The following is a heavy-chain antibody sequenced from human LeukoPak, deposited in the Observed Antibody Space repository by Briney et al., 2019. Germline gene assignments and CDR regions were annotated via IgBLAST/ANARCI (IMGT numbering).Heavy chain of an antibody. CDR3: ARASTMVRGVMRAYFDY. D-gene: IGHD3-10*01. Sequence: PSETLSLTCAVYGGSFSGYYWSWIRQPPGKGLEWIGEINHSGSTNYNPSLKSRVTISVDTSKNQFSLKLSSVTAADTAVYYCARASTMVRGVMRAYFDYWGQGTLVTVSS. V-gene: IGHV4-34*01. CDR2: INHSGST. CDR1: GGSFSGYY. J-gene: IGHJ4*02.